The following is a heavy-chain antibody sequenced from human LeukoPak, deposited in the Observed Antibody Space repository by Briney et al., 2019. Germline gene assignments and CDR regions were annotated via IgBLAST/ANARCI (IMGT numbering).Heavy chain of an antibody. J-gene: IGHJ5*02. Sequence: ASVKVSCKASGYTFTSYGISWVRQAPGQGLEWMGWISAYKGNTDYAQNLQGRVTMTTDTSTSTAYMELRSLRSDDTAVYYCAKLSTPGKYSSGWSKNWFDPWGQGTLVTVSS. CDR1: GYTFTSYG. CDR3: AKLSTPGKYSSGWSKNWFDP. V-gene: IGHV1-18*01. CDR2: ISAYKGNT. D-gene: IGHD6-19*01.